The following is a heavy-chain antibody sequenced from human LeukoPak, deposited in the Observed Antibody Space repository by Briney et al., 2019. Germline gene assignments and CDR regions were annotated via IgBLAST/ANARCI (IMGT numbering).Heavy chain of an antibody. D-gene: IGHD2-2*01. CDR1: GGSISSGDYY. V-gene: IGHV4-30-4*01. Sequence: SQTLSLICTVSGGSISSGDYYWSWIRQPPGKGLEWIGYIYYSGSTYYNPSLKSRVTISVDTSKNQFSLKLSSVTAADTAVYYCARDSEGGYCSSTSCYRFNYFDYWGQGTLVTVSS. J-gene: IGHJ4*02. CDR2: IYYSGST. CDR3: ARDSEGGYCSSTSCYRFNYFDY.